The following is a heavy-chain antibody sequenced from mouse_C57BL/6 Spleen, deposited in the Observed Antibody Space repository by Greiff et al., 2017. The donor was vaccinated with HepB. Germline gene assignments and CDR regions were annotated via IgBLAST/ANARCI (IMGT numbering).Heavy chain of an antibody. CDR3: ATYYGSSHQAWFAY. D-gene: IGHD1-1*01. J-gene: IGHJ3*01. V-gene: IGHV1-50*01. Sequence: QVQLQQSGAELVKPGASVKLSCKASGYTFTSYWMQWVKQRPGQGLEWIGEIDPSDSYTNYNQKFKGKATLTVDTSSSTAYMQLSSLTSEDSAVYYCATYYGSSHQAWFAYWGQGTLVTVSA. CDR2: IDPSDSYT. CDR1: GYTFTSYW.